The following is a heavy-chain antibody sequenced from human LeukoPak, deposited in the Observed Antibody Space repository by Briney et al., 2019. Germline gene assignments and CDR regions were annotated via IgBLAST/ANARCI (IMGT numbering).Heavy chain of an antibody. Sequence: GASAKVSCKASGGTFSSYAISWVRQAPGQGLEWMGGIIPIFGTANYAQKFQGRVTITTDESTSTAYMELSSLRSVDTAVYYCARWDPDYYDSSGYFDYWGQGTLVTVSS. CDR1: GGTFSSYA. J-gene: IGHJ4*02. CDR2: IIPIFGTA. CDR3: ARWDPDYYDSSGYFDY. D-gene: IGHD3-22*01. V-gene: IGHV1-69*05.